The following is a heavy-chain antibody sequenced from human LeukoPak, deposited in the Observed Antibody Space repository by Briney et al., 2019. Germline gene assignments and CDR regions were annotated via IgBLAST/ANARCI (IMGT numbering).Heavy chain of an antibody. D-gene: IGHD1-26*01. J-gene: IGHJ4*02. CDR2: IIPILGIA. V-gene: IGHV1-69*04. CDR3: AREGNRSSDSSASYPLDY. Sequence: VASVKVSCKASGGTFSSYAISWVRQAPGQGLEWMGRIIPILGIANYAQKFQGRVTITRNSSISTAYMELSSLRSEDTAVYYCAREGNRSSDSSASYPLDYWGQGTLVTVSS. CDR1: GGTFSSYA.